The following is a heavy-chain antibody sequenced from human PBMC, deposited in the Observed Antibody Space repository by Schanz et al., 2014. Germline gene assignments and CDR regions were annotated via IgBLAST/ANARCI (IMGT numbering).Heavy chain of an antibody. CDR1: GGSISNYY. Sequence: QVQLQESGPGLVKPSETLSLTCTVSGGSISNYYWSWIRQPPGKGLEWIGYIHSSGSTHYNPSLNRVTISVDTSNNQFSLSLPSVTAADTAVYYCARRTLRYFDPIDMWGQGTLVTVSS. CDR2: IHSSGST. D-gene: IGHD3-9*01. CDR3: ARRTLRYFDPIDM. J-gene: IGHJ3*02. V-gene: IGHV4-59*08.